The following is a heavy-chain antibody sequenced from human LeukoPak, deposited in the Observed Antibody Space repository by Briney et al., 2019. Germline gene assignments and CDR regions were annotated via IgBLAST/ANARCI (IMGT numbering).Heavy chain of an antibody. CDR3: GKTTTGYSSGQKPAWPVDY. J-gene: IGHJ4*02. D-gene: IGHD6-19*01. V-gene: IGHV3-23*01. CDR2: VFGSGGSA. Sequence: LPGGSLRLSSVASGLTFNSYAMYWVRQAPGKGLEWVSGVFGSGGSAHSADSVKGRFTISRDNSKNTVYLEMNSLRDEDTAIYFCGKTTTGYSSGQKPAWPVDYWGQGTLVSVSS. CDR1: GLTFNSYA.